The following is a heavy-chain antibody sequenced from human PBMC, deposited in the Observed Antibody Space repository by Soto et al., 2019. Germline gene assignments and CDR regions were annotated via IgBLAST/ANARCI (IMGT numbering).Heavy chain of an antibody. CDR2: INGCSGKT. Sequence: QVQLVQSGAEVKKPGASVKVSCRASGFTFTLYSMHWVRQAPGQRLEWMGWINGCSGKTKYSKKFQGRVTIARDTSASTAYMEVSSLRSEDTAVYYCARYSGNYQDAFDIWGQGTMVTVSS. V-gene: IGHV1-3*01. J-gene: IGHJ3*02. CDR3: ARYSGNYQDAFDI. CDR1: GFTFTLYS. D-gene: IGHD1-26*01.